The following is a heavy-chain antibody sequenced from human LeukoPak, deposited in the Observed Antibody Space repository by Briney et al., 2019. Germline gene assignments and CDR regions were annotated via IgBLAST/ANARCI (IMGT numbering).Heavy chain of an antibody. V-gene: IGHV3-23*01. J-gene: IGHJ4*02. CDR1: GFTFSSYW. CDR2: ISGSGGGT. Sequence: GGSLRLSCAASGFTFSSYWMNWLRQAPGKGLEWVSSISGSGGGTYYADSVKGRFTISRDNSKNTLYLQMNSLRAEDTAVYYCARGQTGYYFDSWGQGALVTVSS. CDR3: ARGQTGYYFDS. D-gene: IGHD3-10*01.